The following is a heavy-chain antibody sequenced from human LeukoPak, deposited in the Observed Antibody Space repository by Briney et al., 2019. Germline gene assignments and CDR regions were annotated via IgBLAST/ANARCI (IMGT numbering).Heavy chain of an antibody. CDR3: ARVGVRTYCGSGCYSDYFDT. CDR2: IYYRAST. V-gene: IGHV4-39*07. Sequence: KSSESLSLTCSVTGDSFSGSTSDWAWIRQPPGNGLEWIGLIYYRASTDYSPSLESRVTISLDTPRNHLSLRLYSVTAADTAVYYCARVGVRTYCGSGCYSDYFDTWGQGTLVTVSS. J-gene: IGHJ4*02. CDR1: GDSFSGSTSD. D-gene: IGHD2-21*02.